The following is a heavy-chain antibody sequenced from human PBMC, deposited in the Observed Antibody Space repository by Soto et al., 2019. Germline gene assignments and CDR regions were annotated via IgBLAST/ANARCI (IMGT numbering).Heavy chain of an antibody. V-gene: IGHV4-59*01. J-gene: IGHJ3*02. CDR2: IYYSGNT. Sequence: QVQLQESGPGLVKPSETLSLTCTVAGDSISSFYWSWIRQPPGKGLEWIGYIYYSGNTNNNPSFKXRXSXXVDASKIQFPLNLRSVTAADTAVYSCASDRPGLIGLGSFDIWGQGTMVTVSS. D-gene: IGHD6-6*01. CDR3: ASDRPGLIGLGSFDI. CDR1: GDSISSFY.